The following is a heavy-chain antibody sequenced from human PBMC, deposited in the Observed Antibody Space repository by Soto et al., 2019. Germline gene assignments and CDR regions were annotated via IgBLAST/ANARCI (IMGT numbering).Heavy chain of an antibody. CDR2: ISAYNGNT. CDR1: GYTFTSYG. Sequence: GASVKVSCKASGYTFTSYGISWVRQAPGQGLEWMGWISAYNGNTNYAQKLQGRVTMTTDTSTSTAYMELRSLRSDDTAVYYCARGLVATINDYYYGMDVWGQGTTVTVSS. CDR3: ARGLVATINDYYYGMDV. V-gene: IGHV1-18*01. D-gene: IGHD5-12*01. J-gene: IGHJ6*02.